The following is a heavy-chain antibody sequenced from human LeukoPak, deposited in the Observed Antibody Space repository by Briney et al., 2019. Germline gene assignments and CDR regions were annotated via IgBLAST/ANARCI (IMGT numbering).Heavy chain of an antibody. CDR1: GGSFSGYY. Sequence: SETLSLTCAVYGGSFSGYYWSWIRQPPGKGLEWIGEINHSGSTNYNPSLKSRVTISVDTSKNQFSLKLNSVTAADTAVYYCARDSRGWLDYWGQGTLVTVSS. V-gene: IGHV4-34*01. CDR2: INHSGST. J-gene: IGHJ4*02. D-gene: IGHD5-24*01. CDR3: ARDSRGWLDY.